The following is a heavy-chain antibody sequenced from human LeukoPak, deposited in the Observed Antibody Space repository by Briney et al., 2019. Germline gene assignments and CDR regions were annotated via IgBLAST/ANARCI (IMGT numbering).Heavy chain of an antibody. Sequence: SVKVSCKASGGTFRSYAISWMRQAPGQWLELMGGIIPIFGTANYAQKFQGRVTITADESTSTAYMELSSLRSEDTAVYYCARSGRAVATLNWFDPWGQGTLVTVSS. V-gene: IGHV1-69*13. CDR3: ARSGRAVATLNWFDP. CDR1: GGTFRSYA. J-gene: IGHJ5*02. D-gene: IGHD6-19*01. CDR2: IIPIFGTA.